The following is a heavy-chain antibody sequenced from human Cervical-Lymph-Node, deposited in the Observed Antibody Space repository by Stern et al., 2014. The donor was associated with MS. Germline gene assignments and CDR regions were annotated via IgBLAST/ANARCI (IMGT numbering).Heavy chain of an antibody. J-gene: IGHJ3*02. CDR1: GDSISSSAW. V-gene: IGHV4-4*02. D-gene: IGHD2-8*02. Sequence: QVQLQESGPGLVRPSGTLSLTCAVSGDSISSSAWWTWVRQPPGKGLEWIGEIYHSGSTNSNPSLKSRVIVSVDKSKNQFSLNLTSVTAADTAVYYCVRRFYFGTGGYPESFDIWGQGTVVTVSP. CDR3: VRRFYFGTGGYPESFDI. CDR2: IYHSGST.